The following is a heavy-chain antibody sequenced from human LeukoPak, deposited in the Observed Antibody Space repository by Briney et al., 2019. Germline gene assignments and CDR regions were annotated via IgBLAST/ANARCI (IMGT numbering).Heavy chain of an antibody. D-gene: IGHD6-19*01. CDR1: GFTVSSNY. J-gene: IGHJ5*02. CDR3: AKGLSSGWFYDNWFDP. V-gene: IGHV3-66*01. Sequence: GGSLRLSCAASGFTVSSNYMSWVRQAPGKGLEWVSVIYSGGSTYYADSVKGRFTISRDNSKNTLYLQMNSLRAEDTAVYYCAKGLSSGWFYDNWFDPWGQGTLVTVSS. CDR2: IYSGGST.